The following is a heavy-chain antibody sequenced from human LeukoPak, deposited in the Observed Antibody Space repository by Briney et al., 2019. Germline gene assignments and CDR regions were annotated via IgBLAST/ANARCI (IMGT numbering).Heavy chain of an antibody. J-gene: IGHJ4*02. Sequence: GGSLRLSCAPSELSVGINYMTWVRQPPGKGLEWLSLIYSGGSNYYGDPGKGGFTFSRNNPRNTLYLQMNSLRAEDTAVYYCARGPSGYHNTGGQGTLVTVSS. CDR1: ELSVGINY. D-gene: IGHD5-12*01. CDR2: IYSGGSN. CDR3: ARGPSGYHNT. V-gene: IGHV3-66*01.